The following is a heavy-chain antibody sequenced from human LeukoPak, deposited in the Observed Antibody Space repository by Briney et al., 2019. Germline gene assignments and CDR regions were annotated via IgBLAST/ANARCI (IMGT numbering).Heavy chain of an antibody. J-gene: IGHJ6*03. Sequence: SETLSLTCSVSGGSISTFYWTWFRQPAGKGLDWIGRVDTSGSTHYNPSLRGRVTMSLDTSKYQFSLRLSSVTVADTAVYYCARGLGGAYYYMDVWGKGTTVTVSS. CDR3: ARGLGGAYYYMDV. CDR2: VDTSGST. CDR1: GGSISTFY. D-gene: IGHD3-16*01. V-gene: IGHV4-4*07.